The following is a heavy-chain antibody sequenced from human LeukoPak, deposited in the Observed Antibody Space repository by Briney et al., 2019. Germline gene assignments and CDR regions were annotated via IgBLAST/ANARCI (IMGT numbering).Heavy chain of an antibody. V-gene: IGHV3-33*01. D-gene: IGHD5-24*01. CDR2: IWYDGSNE. Sequence: GGSLRLSCAASGFTFSSFGMHWVRQAPGKGLEWVALIWYDGSNEYYGDSVKGPFTISRDNSKNTLYPQLNSLRAEDTAVYYCASKVEMAPSGAWAFDIWGRGTMVTVSS. CDR3: ASKVEMAPSGAWAFDI. J-gene: IGHJ3*02. CDR1: GFTFSSFG.